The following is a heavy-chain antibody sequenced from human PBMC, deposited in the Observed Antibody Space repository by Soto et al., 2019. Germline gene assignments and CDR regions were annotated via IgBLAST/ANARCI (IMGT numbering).Heavy chain of an antibody. D-gene: IGHD5-18*01. CDR1: GFTFSSYA. CDR2: ILYDGSNK. CDR3: ARGGVTASGWFDP. Sequence: QVQLVESGGGVVQPGRSLRLSCAASGFTFSSYAMHWVRQAPGKGLEWVAVILYDGSNKYYADSVKGRFTISRDNSKNTLYLQMNSLRAEDTAVYYCARGGVTASGWFDPWGQGTLVTVSS. J-gene: IGHJ5*02. V-gene: IGHV3-30-3*01.